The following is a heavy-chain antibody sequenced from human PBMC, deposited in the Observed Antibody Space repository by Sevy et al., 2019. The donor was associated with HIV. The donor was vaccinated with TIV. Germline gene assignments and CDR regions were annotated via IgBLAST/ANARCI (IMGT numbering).Heavy chain of an antibody. J-gene: IGHJ6*02. Sequence: ASVKVSCKASGGTFSSYAISWVRQAPGQGLEWMGGIIPIFGTANYAQKFQGRVTITADESTSKAYMELSSLRSEDTAVYYCARAKGDDYYYGMDVWGQGTTVTVSS. CDR2: IIPIFGTA. CDR3: ARAKGDDYYYGMDV. V-gene: IGHV1-69*13. CDR1: GGTFSSYA.